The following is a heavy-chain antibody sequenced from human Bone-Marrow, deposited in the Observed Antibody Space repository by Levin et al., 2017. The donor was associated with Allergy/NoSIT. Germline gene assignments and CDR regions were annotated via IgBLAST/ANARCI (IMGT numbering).Heavy chain of an antibody. CDR1: GGAFSSFP. CDR2: IIPVLGIA. D-gene: IGHD3-10*01. J-gene: IGHJ4*02. V-gene: IGHV1-69*02. Sequence: GASVKVSCKASGGAFSSFPVSWVRQAPGHGLEWMGRIIPVLGIANSAQRYQRRLTITADKSTSTAYMELSSLRSEETAVYYCASPLGYDSASYYYWGQGTLVTVSS. CDR3: ASPLGYDSASYYY.